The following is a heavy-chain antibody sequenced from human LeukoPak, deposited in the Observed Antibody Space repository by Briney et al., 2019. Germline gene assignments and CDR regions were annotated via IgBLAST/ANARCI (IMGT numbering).Heavy chain of an antibody. J-gene: IGHJ4*02. CDR1: GFTFSSYA. CDR3: AKSPILWFGELIPFDY. CDR2: ISGSGGST. Sequence: GGSLRLSCAASGFTFSSYAMSWVRQAPGKGLEWVSAISGSGGSTYYADSVKGRFTISRDNSTNTLYLQMNSLRAEDTAVYYCAKSPILWFGELIPFDYWGQGTLVTVSS. V-gene: IGHV3-23*01. D-gene: IGHD3-10*01.